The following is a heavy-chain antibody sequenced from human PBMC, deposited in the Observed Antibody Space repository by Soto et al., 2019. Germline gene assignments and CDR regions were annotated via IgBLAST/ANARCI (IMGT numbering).Heavy chain of an antibody. CDR1: GGSISSYY. J-gene: IGHJ5*02. D-gene: IGHD3-16*01. CDR2: IYYSGST. V-gene: IGHV4-59*12. Sequence: QVQLQESGPGLVKPSETLSLTCTVSGGSISSYYWSWIRQPPGKGLEWIGYIYYSGSTYYNPSLKSRVTISVDTSENQFSMKLSSVTAADTAVYYCARAPQDGGWHWFDPWGQGTLVTVSS. CDR3: ARAPQDGGWHWFDP.